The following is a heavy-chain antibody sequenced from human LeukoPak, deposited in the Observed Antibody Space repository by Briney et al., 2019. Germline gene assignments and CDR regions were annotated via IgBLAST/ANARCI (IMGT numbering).Heavy chain of an antibody. CDR1: GGTSNSHA. CDR3: ATTNDGGGYQWGDFFDF. Sequence: ASVKVSCKASGGTSNSHAISWVRQAPGQGLEWMGKIIPNLGTTNRAQNFQDRVTLTADKSTNTAYMELTSLTSDDTAVYYCATTNDGGGYQWGDFFDFWGQGTLVTVSS. V-gene: IGHV1-69*04. D-gene: IGHD3-22*01. CDR2: IIPNLGTT. J-gene: IGHJ4*02.